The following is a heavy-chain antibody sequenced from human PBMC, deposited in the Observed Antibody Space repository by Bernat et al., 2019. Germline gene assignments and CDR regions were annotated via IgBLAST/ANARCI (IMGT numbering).Heavy chain of an antibody. CDR2: INHSGST. D-gene: IGHD4-17*01. CDR3: ARTRTTVTPTGGYYYYMDV. CDR1: GGSFSGYY. J-gene: IGHJ6*03. Sequence: QVQLQQWGAGLLKPSETLSLTCAVYGGSFSGYYWSWIRQPPGKGLEWIGEINHSGSTNYNPSLKSRVTISVDTSKNQFSLKLSSVTAADTAVYYCARTRTTVTPTGGYYYYMDVWGKGTTVTVSS. V-gene: IGHV4-34*01.